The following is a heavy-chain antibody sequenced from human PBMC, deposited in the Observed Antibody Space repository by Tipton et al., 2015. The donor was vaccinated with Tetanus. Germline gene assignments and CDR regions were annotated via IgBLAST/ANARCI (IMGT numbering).Heavy chain of an antibody. J-gene: IGHJ3*02. CDR2: IYYSGST. V-gene: IGHV4-31*03. CDR3: VKFSPAERAFDI. D-gene: IGHD1-1*01. CDR1: GGSISSGGYY. Sequence: TLSLTCTVSGGSISSGGYYWSWIRQHPGKGLEWIGGIYYSGSTYYNPSLKSRVTISVDTSKNQFSLNLTSVTAADTATYYCVKFSPAERAFDIWGQGTVVTVSS.